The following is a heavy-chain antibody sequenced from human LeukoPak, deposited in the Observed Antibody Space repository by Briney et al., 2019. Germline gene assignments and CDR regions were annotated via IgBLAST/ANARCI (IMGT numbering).Heavy chain of an antibody. CDR3: AGSNTYSSGYYRFDY. CDR1: GGSISSYY. J-gene: IGHJ4*02. CDR2: IYYSGST. V-gene: IGHV4-59*01. Sequence: SETLSLTCTVSGGSISSYYWSWIRQPPGKGLEWIGYIYYSGSTNYNPSLKSRVTISVDTSKNQFSLKLSSLTAADTAVYYCAGSNTYSSGYYRFDYWGQGTLVTVSS. D-gene: IGHD3-22*01.